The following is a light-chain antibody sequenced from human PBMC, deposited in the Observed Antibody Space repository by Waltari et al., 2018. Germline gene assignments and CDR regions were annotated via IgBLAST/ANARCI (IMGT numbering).Light chain of an antibody. Sequence: DIVMTQSPGSLVVSLGERATINCKSGQDILYNSNNKNYLAWYQHKPGQSPKLLFYWASTRSSGVPYRFSGSGSGTDFTLTISRVQAEDVAIYYCQQYYKTPSFGGGTKLEIK. J-gene: IGKJ4*01. V-gene: IGKV4-1*01. CDR3: QQYYKTPS. CDR1: QDILYNSNNKNY. CDR2: WAS.